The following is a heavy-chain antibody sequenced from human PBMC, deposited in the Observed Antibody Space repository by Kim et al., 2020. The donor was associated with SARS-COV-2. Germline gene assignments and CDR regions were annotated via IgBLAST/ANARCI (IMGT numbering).Heavy chain of an antibody. D-gene: IGHD2-2*01. CDR2: ISADGKNH. V-gene: IGHV3-30*04. CDR1: GFTLTSYT. CDR3: ARMSDIIVVPAALDY. J-gene: IGHJ4*01. Sequence: GGSLRLSCAASGFTLTSYTIHWVRHTPGKGLDWVAAISADGKNHYYADSVKGRFTVSRDISNHTLYLQMNRLGSEDTAVYYCARMSDIIVVPAALDYWG.